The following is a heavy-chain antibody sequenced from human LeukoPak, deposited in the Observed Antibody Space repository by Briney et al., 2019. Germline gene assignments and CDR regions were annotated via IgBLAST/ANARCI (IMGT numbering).Heavy chain of an antibody. CDR3: AKETRKAPYYYMDV. V-gene: IGHV3-23*01. CDR2: ISGGGGST. CDR1: GFTFSSYA. D-gene: IGHD1-14*01. J-gene: IGHJ6*03. Sequence: GGSLRLSCAASGFTFSSYAMSWVRQAPGKGLEWVSAISGGGGSTYYADSVKGRFTISRDNSENTLYLQMNSLRAEDTAVYYCAKETRKAPYYYMDVWGKGTTVTVSS.